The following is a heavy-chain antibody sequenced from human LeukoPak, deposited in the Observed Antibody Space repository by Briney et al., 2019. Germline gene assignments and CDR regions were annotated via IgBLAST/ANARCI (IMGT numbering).Heavy chain of an antibody. CDR1: GFTFSDYA. CDR2: IGPIGVYT. V-gene: IGHV3-64*01. CDR3: ARSPPGRTNWNYYDY. D-gene: IGHD1-1*01. Sequence: GGSLRLSCEASGFTFSDYAMHWVRQAPGKGLEFVSVIGPIGVYTYYANSVKGRFTISRDNSKSTVSLQMGSLRDEDMAVYYCARSPPGRTNWNYYDYWGRGTLVTVSS. J-gene: IGHJ4*02.